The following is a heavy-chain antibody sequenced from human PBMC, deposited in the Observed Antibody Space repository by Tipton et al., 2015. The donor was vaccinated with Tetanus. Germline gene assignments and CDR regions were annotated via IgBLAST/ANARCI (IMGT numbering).Heavy chain of an antibody. D-gene: IGHD6-19*01. V-gene: IGHV1-18*01. CDR1: GYSFTNYG. CDR2: ISAYSGNT. CDR3: ARLVKQWLVPEDY. J-gene: IGHJ4*02. Sequence: QLVQSGAEMKKPGASVKVSCKASGYSFTNYGFSWVRQAPGQGLEWMGWISAYSGNTKYPQKLQGRVTMTTDTSTSTAYMELRSLRSDDTAVYYCARLVKQWLVPEDYWGQGTLVIVSS.